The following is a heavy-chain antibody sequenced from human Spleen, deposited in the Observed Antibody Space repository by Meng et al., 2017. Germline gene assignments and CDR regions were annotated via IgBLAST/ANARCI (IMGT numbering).Heavy chain of an antibody. Sequence: SETLSLTCAVYGGSFSGYYWSWIRQPPGKGLEWIGEINHSGSTNYNPSLKSRVTISVDTSKNQFSLKLSSVTAADTAVYYCARRLRGSYYKGYFDLWGRGTLVTVSS. CDR1: GGSFSGYY. J-gene: IGHJ2*01. CDR2: INHSGST. V-gene: IGHV4-34*01. CDR3: ARRLRGSYYKGYFDL. D-gene: IGHD1-26*01.